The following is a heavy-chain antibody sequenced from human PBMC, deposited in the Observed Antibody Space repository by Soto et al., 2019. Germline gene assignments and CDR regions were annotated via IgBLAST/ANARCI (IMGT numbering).Heavy chain of an antibody. CDR2: INTGNGHT. Sequence: ASVKVSCKASGYTFTAYGIHWVRQAPGQRLEWMGWINTGNGHTKYSQKFQGRVTITRDTSARTAYMEVNSLRSEDTAVYYSGRRGFEFWSGLERWGRGTLVKVAS. D-gene: IGHD3-3*01. V-gene: IGHV1-3*04. CDR1: GYTFTAYG. J-gene: IGHJ5*02. CDR3: GRRGFEFWSGLER.